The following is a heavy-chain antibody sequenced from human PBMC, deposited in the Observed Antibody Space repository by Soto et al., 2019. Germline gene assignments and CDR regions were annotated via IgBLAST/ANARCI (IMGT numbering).Heavy chain of an antibody. CDR2: IYYSGST. V-gene: IGHV4-59*01. J-gene: IGHJ6*02. Sequence: SETLSLTCTVSGGSISSYYWSWIRQPPGKGLEWIGYIYYSGSTNYNPSLKSRVTISVDTSKNQFSLKLSSVTAADTAVYYCARREYCGGDCCSYGMDVWGQGTTVTVSS. D-gene: IGHD2-21*02. CDR1: GGSISSYY. CDR3: ARREYCGGDCCSYGMDV.